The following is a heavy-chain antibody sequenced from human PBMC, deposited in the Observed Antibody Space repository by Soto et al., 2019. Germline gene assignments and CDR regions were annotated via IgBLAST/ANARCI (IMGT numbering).Heavy chain of an antibody. J-gene: IGHJ6*03. D-gene: IGHD5-12*01. CDR3: ARDGEYSGYGALAISRKDYYYYYMDV. Sequence: SETLSLTCTVSGGSISSYYWSWIRQPPGKGLEWIGYIYYSGSTNYNPSLKSRVTISVDTSKNQFSLKLSSVTAADTAVYYCARDGEYSGYGALAISRKDYYYYYMDVWGKGTTVTVSS. CDR2: IYYSGST. CDR1: GGSISSYY. V-gene: IGHV4-59*01.